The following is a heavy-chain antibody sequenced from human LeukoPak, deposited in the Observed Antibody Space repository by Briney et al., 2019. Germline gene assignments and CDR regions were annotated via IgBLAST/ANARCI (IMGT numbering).Heavy chain of an antibody. J-gene: IGHJ4*02. Sequence: GGSRRLSCAASGFTFSSYWMSWVRQAPGKGLEWVAKITQDGSDKYYVGSVKGRFTASRDNAQNSLYLQMNSLRAEDTAIYYCARKWSSSWSSFDYWGQGTLVTVSS. D-gene: IGHD6-13*01. CDR3: ARKWSSSWSSFDY. CDR1: GFTFSSYW. V-gene: IGHV3-7*05. CDR2: ITQDGSDK.